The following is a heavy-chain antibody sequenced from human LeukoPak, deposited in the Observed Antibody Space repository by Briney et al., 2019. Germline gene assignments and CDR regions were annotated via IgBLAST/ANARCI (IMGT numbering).Heavy chain of an antibody. J-gene: IGHJ4*02. CDR1: GFTFSDFY. CDR2: LSGSGGST. D-gene: IGHD4/OR15-4a*01. Sequence: GGSLRLSCAASGFTFSDFYMTWIRQAPGKGLEWVSGLSGSGGSTDYADSVKGRFTVSRDNSKNTLFLQMNSLRAEDTAIYYCAKERDYGPADYWGQGTLVTVSS. CDR3: AKERDYGPADY. V-gene: IGHV3-23*01.